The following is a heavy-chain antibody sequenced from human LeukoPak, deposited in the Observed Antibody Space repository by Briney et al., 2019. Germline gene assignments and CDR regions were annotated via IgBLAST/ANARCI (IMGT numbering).Heavy chain of an antibody. V-gene: IGHV3-64*01. J-gene: IGHJ6*02. CDR2: ISSNGVRT. Sequence: GGSLRLSCAASGFTFSNYAMHWGRQAPGKGLEYVSTISSNGVRTYYANSVKGRFTISRDNSKNTLYLQMGSLRAEDMAVYYCARGPPDYYYYGMDVWGQGTTVTVSS. CDR1: GFTFSNYA. CDR3: ARGPPDYYYYGMDV.